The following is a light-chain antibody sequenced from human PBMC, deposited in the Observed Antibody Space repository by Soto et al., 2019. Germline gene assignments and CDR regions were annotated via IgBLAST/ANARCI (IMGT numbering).Light chain of an antibody. CDR1: QSISTS. CDR3: QQYSYWPPVT. CDR2: GAS. Sequence: IVLTQSPGTLSVSPGGRATLSCRASQSISTSLAWYQHKPGQAPRLLISGASTRATGIPARFSGSGSGTEFTLTISSLQSEDVAVYYCQQYSYWPPVTFVQGTKVDIK. V-gene: IGKV3D-15*01. J-gene: IGKJ1*01.